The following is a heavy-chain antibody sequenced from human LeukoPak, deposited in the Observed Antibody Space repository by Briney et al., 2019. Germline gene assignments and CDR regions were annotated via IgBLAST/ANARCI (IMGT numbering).Heavy chain of an antibody. CDR1: GGSISSYY. Sequence: SETLSLTCTVSGGSISSYYWSWIRQPPGKGLEWIWYIYYSGSTNYNPSLKSRVTISVDTSKNQFSLKLSSVTAADTAVYYCARLRFLEWLFLDYWGQGTLVTVSS. CDR3: ARLRFLEWLFLDY. D-gene: IGHD3-3*01. V-gene: IGHV4-59*01. CDR2: IYYSGST. J-gene: IGHJ4*02.